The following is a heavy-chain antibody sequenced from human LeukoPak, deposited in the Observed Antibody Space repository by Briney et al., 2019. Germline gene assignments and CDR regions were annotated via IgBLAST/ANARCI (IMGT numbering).Heavy chain of an antibody. V-gene: IGHV1-8*01. CDR2: MNPNSGNT. CDR3: ARGLGYCSSASCYSYYYYGMDV. CDR1: GYTLTSYD. Sequence: ASVKVSCKASGYTLTSYDINWVRQATGKGLEWMGCMNPNSGNTGYAQKFQGRVTMTRNTSISTAYMELSSLRSEDTAVYYCARGLGYCSSASCYSYYYYGMDVWGQGTTVTVSS. J-gene: IGHJ6*02. D-gene: IGHD2-2*02.